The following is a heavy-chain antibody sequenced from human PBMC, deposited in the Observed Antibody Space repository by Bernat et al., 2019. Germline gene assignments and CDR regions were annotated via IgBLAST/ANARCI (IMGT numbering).Heavy chain of an antibody. CDR1: GLPLRSFA. V-gene: IGHV3-23*01. Sequence: EVQLLESGGGLVQPGGSLRLSCSASGLPLRSFAVHWVRQAPGKGLEWVSGISGNGYSTYYADSVRGRFTISRDSSKDTLYLQMKSLRGEDKAVYYCARVEVIAARPRGYYYYMDVWGKGTTVTVSS. CDR2: ISGNGYST. CDR3: ARVEVIAARPRGYYYYMDV. D-gene: IGHD6-6*01. J-gene: IGHJ6*03.